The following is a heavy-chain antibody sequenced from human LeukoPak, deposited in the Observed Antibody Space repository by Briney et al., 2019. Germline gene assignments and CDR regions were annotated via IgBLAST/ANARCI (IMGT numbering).Heavy chain of an antibody. CDR2: IYPGDSDT. CDR1: GYRFTNYW. V-gene: IGHV5-51*01. CDR3: ARTYDSSGYYQGAFDI. J-gene: IGHJ3*02. D-gene: IGHD3-22*01. Sequence: GESLKISCKGSGYRFTNYWIGWVRQMPGKGLEWMGIIYPGDSDTRYSPSFQGQVTISADKSISTAYLQWSSLKASDTAMYYCARTYDSSGYYQGAFDIWGQGTMVTVSS.